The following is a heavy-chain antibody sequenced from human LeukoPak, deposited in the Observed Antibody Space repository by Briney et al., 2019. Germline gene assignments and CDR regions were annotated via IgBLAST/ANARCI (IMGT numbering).Heavy chain of an antibody. CDR1: GFTFSSYA. J-gene: IGHJ4*02. Sequence: GGSLRLSCAASGFTFSSYAMHWVRQAPGKGLEWVANIKQGGIGKYYVDSVKGRFTISRDNAENSLYLQMNSLRAEDTAVYYCARVNNIRGFSGYDYWGQGTLVTVSS. CDR3: ARVNNIRGFSGYDY. CDR2: IKQGGIGK. V-gene: IGHV3-7*01. D-gene: IGHD5-12*01.